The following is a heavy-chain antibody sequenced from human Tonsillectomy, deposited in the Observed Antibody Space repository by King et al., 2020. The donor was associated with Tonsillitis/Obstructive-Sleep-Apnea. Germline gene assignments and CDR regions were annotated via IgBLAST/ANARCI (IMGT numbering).Heavy chain of an antibody. CDR3: ATYRYHYDTSGVDY. J-gene: IGHJ4*02. V-gene: IGHV3-15*01. D-gene: IGHD3-22*01. Sequence: DVQLVESGGGLVKPGGSLRLSCAASGFTFSNAWMSWVRQAPGKGLEWVGHIKRNTDGGTTDYIAPVKGRFTISRDDSENTLYLQMNSLKTEDTAVYFCATYRYHYDTSGVDYWGQGTLVTVSS. CDR2: IKRNTDGGTT. CDR1: GFTFSNAW.